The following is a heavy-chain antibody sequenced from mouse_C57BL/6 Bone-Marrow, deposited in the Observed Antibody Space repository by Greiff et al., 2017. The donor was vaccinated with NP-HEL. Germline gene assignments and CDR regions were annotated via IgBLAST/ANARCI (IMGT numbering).Heavy chain of an antibody. J-gene: IGHJ2*01. CDR2: IDPSDSYT. D-gene: IGHD1-1*01. Sequence: QVQLQQPGAELVRPGTSVKLSCKASGYTFTSYWMHWVKQRPGQGLEWIGVIDPSDSYTNYNQQFKGKATLTVDTSSSTAYMQLSSLTSEDSAVYYCARSFYYGSSPQDYWGQGTTLTVSS. CDR1: GYTFTSYW. CDR3: ARSFYYGSSPQDY. V-gene: IGHV1-59*01.